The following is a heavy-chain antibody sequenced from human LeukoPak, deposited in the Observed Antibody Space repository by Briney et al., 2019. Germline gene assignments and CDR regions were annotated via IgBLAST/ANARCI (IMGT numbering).Heavy chain of an antibody. J-gene: IGHJ4*02. CDR2: IYPGGNT. CDR1: GSSITSGYY. CDR3: ARLVWRQLHGRFDY. V-gene: IGHV4-38-2*02. Sequence: SETLSLTCSVSGSSITSGYYWGWIRQPPGKGLERIGSIYPGGNTYYNPSLRSRVTISVDTSNDFFSLHLISVTAADTALYYCARLVWRQLHGRFDYWGRGNLVTVSS. D-gene: IGHD5-18*01.